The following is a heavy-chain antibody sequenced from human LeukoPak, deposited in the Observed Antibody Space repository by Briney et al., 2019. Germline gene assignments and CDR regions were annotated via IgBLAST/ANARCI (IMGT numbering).Heavy chain of an antibody. Sequence: KASETLSLTCTASGGSISSYYWSWLRQPPGKGLEWIANIYHTGRTNYNPSLSGRVTISIDTAKNQFSLKLTSVTAADTAVYYCARRGRNSSGWQDYLWGQGTLVTVSS. CDR3: ARRGRNSSGWQDYL. CDR1: GGSISSYY. V-gene: IGHV4-59*01. D-gene: IGHD6-25*01. CDR2: IYHTGRT. J-gene: IGHJ4*02.